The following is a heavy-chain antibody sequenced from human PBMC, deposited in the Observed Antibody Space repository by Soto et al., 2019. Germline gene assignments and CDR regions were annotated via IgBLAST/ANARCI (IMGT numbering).Heavy chain of an antibody. V-gene: IGHV4-34*01. Sequence: QVQLQQWGAGLLKPSETLSLTCAVYGGSFSGYYWSWIRQPPGKGLEWIGEINHSGSTNYNPSLKSRVTISVDTSKNQFSLKLSSVTAADTAVYYCARRGYYDSSGYYPDKALRDYYYGMDVWGQGTTVTVSS. D-gene: IGHD3-22*01. CDR3: ARRGYYDSSGYYPDKALRDYYYGMDV. J-gene: IGHJ6*02. CDR1: GGSFSGYY. CDR2: INHSGST.